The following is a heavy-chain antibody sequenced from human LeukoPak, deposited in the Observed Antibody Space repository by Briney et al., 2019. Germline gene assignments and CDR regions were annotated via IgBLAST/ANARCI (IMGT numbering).Heavy chain of an antibody. V-gene: IGHV3-23*01. CDR3: ARDIELST. J-gene: IGHJ3*01. Sequence: PGGSLRLSCAASGFIFSSHEMNWVRQAPGKGLEWVSLIASSGLNTYYADSVRGRFTISRDNSKSTLSLQMNSLRVEDTAIYYCARDIELSTWGLGTLVTVSS. CDR2: IASSGLNT. CDR1: GFIFSSHE. D-gene: IGHD5-12*01.